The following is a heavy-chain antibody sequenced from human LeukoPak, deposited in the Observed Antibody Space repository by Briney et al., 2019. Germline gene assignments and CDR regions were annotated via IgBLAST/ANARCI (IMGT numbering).Heavy chain of an antibody. Sequence: PSETLSLTCAVYGGSFSCYYWSWIRQPPGKGLEWIGEINHSGSTNYNSSLKSRVTISVDTSKNQFSLKMSSVTAADTAVYYCARVRYNWNGSYFDYWGQGTLVTVSS. CDR3: ARVRYNWNGSYFDY. D-gene: IGHD1-20*01. J-gene: IGHJ4*02. CDR1: GGSFSCYY. CDR2: INHSGST. V-gene: IGHV4-34*01.